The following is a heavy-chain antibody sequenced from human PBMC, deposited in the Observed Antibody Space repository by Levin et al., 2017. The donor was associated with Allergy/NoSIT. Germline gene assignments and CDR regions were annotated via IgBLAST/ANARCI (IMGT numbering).Heavy chain of an antibody. CDR1: GFIVSDSY. V-gene: IGHV3-11*05. CDR3: ARGRVPNDY. CDR2: ISRGNSYT. Sequence: GGSLRLSCAASGFIVSDSYMSWIRQARGKGLEWVSYISRGNSYTNYLDSVKGRFTISRDNAKNSLYLQMNSLRAEDTAIYYCARGRVPNDYWGQGTLVTVSS. D-gene: IGHD3-10*01. J-gene: IGHJ4*02.